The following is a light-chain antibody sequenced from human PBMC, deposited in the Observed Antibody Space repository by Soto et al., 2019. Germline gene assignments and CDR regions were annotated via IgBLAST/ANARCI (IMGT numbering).Light chain of an antibody. Sequence: QSALTQPASVSGSPGQSITISCTGTSSDVGSYNLVSWYQHHPGKAPKLMIYEGSKRPSGVSNRFSGSKSGNTASLTISGLQAEDEADYYCCSYAGSSTLIFAGGTKLTVL. J-gene: IGLJ2*01. V-gene: IGLV2-23*01. CDR1: SSDVGSYNL. CDR3: CSYAGSSTLI. CDR2: EGS.